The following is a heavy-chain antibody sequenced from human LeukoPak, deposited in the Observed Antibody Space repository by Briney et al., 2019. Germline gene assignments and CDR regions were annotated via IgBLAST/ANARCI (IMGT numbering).Heavy chain of an antibody. D-gene: IGHD2/OR15-2a*01. Sequence: ASVKVSCKASGYTFTRYYMHWVRQAPGQGLEWMGWINPNSGGTNYAQKFQGRVTMTRDTSISTAYMELSRLTSDDTAVYYCVREGEGPLSKDFDYWGQGTLVTVSS. CDR3: VREGEGPLSKDFDY. J-gene: IGHJ4*02. CDR2: INPNSGGT. CDR1: GYTFTRYY. V-gene: IGHV1-2*02.